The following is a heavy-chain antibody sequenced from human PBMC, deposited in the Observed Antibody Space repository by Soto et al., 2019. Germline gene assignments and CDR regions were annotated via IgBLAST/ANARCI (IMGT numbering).Heavy chain of an antibody. J-gene: IGHJ4*02. Sequence: EVQLVESGGGVVRPGGSLRLSCAASGFTFDDYGMSWVRQAPGKGLEWVSGINWNGGSTGYADSVKGRFTISRDNAKNSLYLQRNSLRAEDTALYYFARLYSSGWYGPGRYWGQGTLVTVSS. CDR3: ARLYSSGWYGPGRY. V-gene: IGHV3-20*04. CDR2: INWNGGST. CDR1: GFTFDDYG. D-gene: IGHD6-19*01.